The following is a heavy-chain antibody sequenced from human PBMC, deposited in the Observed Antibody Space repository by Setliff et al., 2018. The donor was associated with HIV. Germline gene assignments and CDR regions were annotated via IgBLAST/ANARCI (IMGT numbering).Heavy chain of an antibody. CDR3: ARSPGFWYFDL. CDR2: TYYTGST. J-gene: IGHJ2*01. Sequence: SETLSLTCTVSGGSINSHHWNWIRQPPGKELEWIGSTYYTGSTAYNPSLKSRVTISLDTSKTHFSLKLSSVTAADTAVYYCARSPGFWYFDLWGPGTQVTVSS. CDR1: GGSINSHH. V-gene: IGHV4-59*11.